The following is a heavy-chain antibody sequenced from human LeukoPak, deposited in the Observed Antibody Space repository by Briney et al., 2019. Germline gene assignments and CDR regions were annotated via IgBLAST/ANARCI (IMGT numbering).Heavy chain of an antibody. V-gene: IGHV1-18*01. CDR3: GRDLYSNYHSGGY. Sequence: ASVKVSCKASGHTFTSYGISWVRQAPGQGLEWMGWISAYNGNTNYSQKLQGRVTMTTDTSTSTAFMELRSLRSDDTAVYYCGRDLYSNYHSGGYWGQGTLVTVSS. D-gene: IGHD4-11*01. CDR1: GHTFTSYG. J-gene: IGHJ4*02. CDR2: ISAYNGNT.